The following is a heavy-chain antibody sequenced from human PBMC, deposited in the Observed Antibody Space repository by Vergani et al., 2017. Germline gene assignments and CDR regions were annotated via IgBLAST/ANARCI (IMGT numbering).Heavy chain of an antibody. CDR1: GYTFTSYA. D-gene: IGHD2-21*01. V-gene: IGHV1-3*01. CDR3: AGSGSISNWFDP. J-gene: IGHJ5*02. Sequence: QVQLVQSGAEVKKPGASVKVSCKASGYTFTSYAMHWVRQAPGQRLEWMGWINAGNGNTKYSQKFQGRVTITRDTSASTAYMELSSLRSEDTAVYYCAGSGSISNWFDPWGQGTLVTVSS. CDR2: INAGNGNT.